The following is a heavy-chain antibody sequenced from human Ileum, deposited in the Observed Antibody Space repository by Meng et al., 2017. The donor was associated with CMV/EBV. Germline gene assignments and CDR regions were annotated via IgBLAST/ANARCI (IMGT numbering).Heavy chain of an antibody. CDR3: AGGFGSASTSLYYYGMDV. CDR1: GGTLSSYA. V-gene: IGHV1-69*05. CDR2: IIPIFGTT. Sequence: SVKVSCKASGGTLSSYAISWVRQAPGQGLEWMGGIIPIFGTTNYAQKVQGRVTITTDESTNTAYMELSSLRSEDTAVYYCAGGFGSASTSLYYYGMDVWGQGTTVTVSS. J-gene: IGHJ6*02. D-gene: IGHD3-3*01.